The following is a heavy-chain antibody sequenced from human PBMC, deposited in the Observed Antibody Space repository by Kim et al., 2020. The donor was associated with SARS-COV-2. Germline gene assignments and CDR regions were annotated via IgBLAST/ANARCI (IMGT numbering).Heavy chain of an antibody. D-gene: IGHD4-4*01. Sequence: IYSEDTVRGRFTITRDHDKNALYLQMNSLRAEDTAVYYCARGPNYSPFDYWGQGTLVTVSS. CDR3: ARGPNYSPFDY. V-gene: IGHV3-48*03. CDR2: I. J-gene: IGHJ4*02.